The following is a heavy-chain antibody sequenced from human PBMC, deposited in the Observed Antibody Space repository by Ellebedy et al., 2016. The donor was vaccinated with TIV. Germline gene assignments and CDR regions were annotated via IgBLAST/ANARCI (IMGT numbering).Heavy chain of an antibody. J-gene: IGHJ4*02. CDR1: GYTFTNYY. CDR3: ARSSFGNGYYGSIDY. Sequence: AASVKVSCKASGYTFTNYYMHWVRQAPGQGLEWMGKINPCGGSTSNAHHLQGRISMTRDTSTSTVYMELSSLRSEDTAVYYCARSSFGNGYYGSIDYWGQGTLVTVSS. CDR2: INPCGGST. D-gene: IGHD3-3*01. V-gene: IGHV1-46*01.